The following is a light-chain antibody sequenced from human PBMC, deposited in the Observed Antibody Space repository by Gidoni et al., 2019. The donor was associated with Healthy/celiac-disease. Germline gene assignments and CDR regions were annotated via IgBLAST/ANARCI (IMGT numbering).Light chain of an antibody. V-gene: IGKV4-1*01. J-gene: IGKJ1*01. Sequence: DIVMTQPPDSLAVSLGERATINCKSSQSVLYSSNNKNYLAWYQQKPGQPPTLLIYWASTRESGVPDRFSGSGSGTDFTLTISSLQAEDVAVYYCQQYYSTPHTFGQXTKVEIK. CDR2: WAS. CDR1: QSVLYSSNNKNY. CDR3: QQYYSTPHT.